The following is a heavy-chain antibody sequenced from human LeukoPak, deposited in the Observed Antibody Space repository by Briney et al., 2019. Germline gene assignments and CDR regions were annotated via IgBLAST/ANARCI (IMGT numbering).Heavy chain of an antibody. Sequence: PGGSLRLSCAAAGFTFSSYGVSWVRQAAGKGLEWVSVISGSGGNTDYADSVKGRFTISRDNSKNTLYLQINSQRAEDTAVHYCAKYGDILTGYPYYFDYWGQGTLVTVSS. V-gene: IGHV3-23*01. CDR2: ISGSGGNT. CDR3: AKYGDILTGYPYYFDY. CDR1: GFTFSSYG. J-gene: IGHJ4*02. D-gene: IGHD3-9*01.